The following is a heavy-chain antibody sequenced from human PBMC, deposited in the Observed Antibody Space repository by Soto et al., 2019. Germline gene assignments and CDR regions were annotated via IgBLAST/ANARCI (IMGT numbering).Heavy chain of an antibody. CDR3: TRDSLNMITFGGVIAD. J-gene: IGHJ4*02. V-gene: IGHV3-49*03. CDR2: IRSKAYGGTT. D-gene: IGHD3-16*02. Sequence: GGSLRLSCTASGFTFGDYAMSWFRQAPGKGLEWVGFIRSKAYGGTTEYAASVKGRFTISRDDSKSIAYLQMNSLKTEDTAVYYCTRDSLNMITFGGVIADWGQGTLVTVSS. CDR1: GFTFGDYA.